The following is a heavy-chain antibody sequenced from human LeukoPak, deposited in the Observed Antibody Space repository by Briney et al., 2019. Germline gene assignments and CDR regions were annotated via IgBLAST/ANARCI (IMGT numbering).Heavy chain of an antibody. J-gene: IGHJ6*02. D-gene: IGHD3-16*01. CDR3: AVGDYYYGMDV. V-gene: IGHV4-59*01. CDR1: DGSINSYY. CDR2: LHYSGST. Sequence: SETLSLTCTVSDGSINSYYWNWIRQPPGKALEWIGDLHYSGSTNYNPSLRSRVTISVDTSKNQFSLKLSSVTAADTAVYYCAVGDYYYGMDVWGQGTTVTVSS.